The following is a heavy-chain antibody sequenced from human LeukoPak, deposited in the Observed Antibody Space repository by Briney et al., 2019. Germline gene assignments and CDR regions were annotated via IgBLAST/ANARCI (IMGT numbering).Heavy chain of an antibody. CDR1: GFTFTSSA. Sequence: SVKVSCKASGFTFTSSAMQWVRQARGQRLEWIGWIVVGSGNTNYAQKFQERVTITRDMSTSTVYMELSSLRAEDTAVYYCARGVGELSGGRDFDYWGQGTLVTVSS. J-gene: IGHJ4*02. D-gene: IGHD3-10*01. CDR3: ARGVGELSGGRDFDY. V-gene: IGHV1-58*02. CDR2: IVVGSGNT.